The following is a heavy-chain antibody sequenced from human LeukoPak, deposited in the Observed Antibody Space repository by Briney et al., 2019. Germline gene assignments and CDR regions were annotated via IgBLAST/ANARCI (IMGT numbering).Heavy chain of an antibody. CDR2: ISTDSGETI. Sequence: GGSLRHSCTVSGFTFSSLEMNWVRQAPGKGLEWLAYISTDSGETIYYADSVEGRFTISRNNAKNSLYLQMNSLRVEDTATYYCATLTGGRCSRTSCPYDYWGHGTLVTVSS. V-gene: IGHV3-48*03. J-gene: IGHJ4*01. D-gene: IGHD2-2*01. CDR3: ATLTGGRCSRTSCPYDY. CDR1: GFTFSSLE.